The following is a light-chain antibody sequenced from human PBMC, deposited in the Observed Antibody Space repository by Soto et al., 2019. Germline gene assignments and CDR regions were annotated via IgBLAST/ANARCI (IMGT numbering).Light chain of an antibody. CDR3: CSFAGSFSYV. J-gene: IGLJ1*01. CDR2: DVT. Sequence: QSVLTQPRSVSVSPGQSVTISCTGTSSDVGRYDYVSWYQQHPGKAPKLIIYDVTERPAGVPDRFSGSKSGNTASLTVSGLQAEDEADYSCCSFAGSFSYVFGGGTKAPS. V-gene: IGLV2-11*01. CDR1: SSDVGRYDY.